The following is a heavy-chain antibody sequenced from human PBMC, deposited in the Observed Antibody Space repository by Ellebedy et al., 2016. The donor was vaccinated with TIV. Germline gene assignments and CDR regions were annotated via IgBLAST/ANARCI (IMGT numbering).Heavy chain of an antibody. J-gene: IGHJ3*01. CDR3: ATAVPDDDAFDL. CDR2: IKPDGSEK. CDR1: GFTFSIYW. Sequence: GESLKISCAASGFTFSIYWMSWVRQAPGKGLEGVAKIKPDGSEKYYVDSVKGRFTISRDNGKKSLYLQMNSLRAEDTAVYYCATAVPDDDAFDLWGQGTMVTVSS. D-gene: IGHD1-14*01. V-gene: IGHV3-7*01.